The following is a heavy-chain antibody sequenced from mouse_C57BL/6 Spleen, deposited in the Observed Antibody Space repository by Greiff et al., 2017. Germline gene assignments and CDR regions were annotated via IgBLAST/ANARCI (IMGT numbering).Heavy chain of an antibody. D-gene: IGHD2-1*01. CDR3: ARQGIYYGTFDY. CDR2: ISGGGGNT. Sequence: EVQGVESGGGLVKPGGSLKLSCAASGFTFSSYTMSWVRQTPEKRLAWVATISGGGGNTYSPDSVTGRVTISRDHAKNTLYLQMSSLRSEDTALDYCARQGIYYGTFDYWGQGTTLTVSS. J-gene: IGHJ2*01. CDR1: GFTFSSYT. V-gene: IGHV5-9*01.